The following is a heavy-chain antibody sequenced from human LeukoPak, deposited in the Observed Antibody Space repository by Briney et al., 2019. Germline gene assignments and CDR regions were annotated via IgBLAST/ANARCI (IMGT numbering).Heavy chain of an antibody. CDR2: ISSNGAAI. Sequence: AGGSLSLSCAPSGFTFIIYEMIWIRQAPGRGREWITYISSNGAAIHYAHSVRGRFTISRVNARESVHLQMGSLSVEDTGVHYCARESPDWFDLWGQGTLVTVSS. CDR1: GFTFIIYE. V-gene: IGHV3-48*03. J-gene: IGHJ5*02. CDR3: ARESPDWFDL.